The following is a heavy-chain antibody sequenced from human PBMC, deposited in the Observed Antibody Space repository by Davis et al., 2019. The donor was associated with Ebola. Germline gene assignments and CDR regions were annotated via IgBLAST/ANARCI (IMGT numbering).Heavy chain of an antibody. CDR2: IYSGGST. V-gene: IGHV3-66*01. CDR3: ARDFVVVVAADYYYYGMDV. D-gene: IGHD2-15*01. Sequence: GESLKISCAASGFTVSSNYMSWVRQAPGKGLEWVSVIYSGGSTYYADSVKGRFTISRDNSKNTLYLQMNSLRAEDTAVYYCARDFVVVVAADYYYYGMDVWGQGTTVTVSS. CDR1: GFTVSSNY. J-gene: IGHJ6*02.